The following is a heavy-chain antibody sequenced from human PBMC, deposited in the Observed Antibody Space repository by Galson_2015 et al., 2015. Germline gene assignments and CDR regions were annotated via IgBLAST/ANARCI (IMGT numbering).Heavy chain of an antibody. CDR2: INAGNGNT. V-gene: IGHV1-3*01. CDR1: GYTFTSYA. CDR3: ARDGAPYPYNWFDP. J-gene: IGHJ5*02. Sequence: SVKVSCKASGYTFTSYAMHWVRQAPGQRLEWMGWINAGNGNTKYSQKFQGRVTITRDTSASTAYMELSSLRSEDTAVYYCARDGAPYPYNWFDPWGQGTLVTVSS.